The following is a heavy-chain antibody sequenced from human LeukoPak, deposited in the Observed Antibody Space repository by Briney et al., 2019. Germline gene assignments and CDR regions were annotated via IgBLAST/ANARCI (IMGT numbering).Heavy chain of an antibody. D-gene: IGHD1-7*01. J-gene: IGHJ4*02. CDR1: GFTFSSYW. CDR2: IKQDGSEK. V-gene: IGHV3-7*01. Sequence: GGSLRLSCAASGFTFSSYWMSWVRQAPGKGLEWVANIKQDGSEKYYVDSVKGRFTISGDNAKNSLYLQMNSLRAEDTAVYYCARDISELELDYWGQGTLVTVSS. CDR3: ARDISELELDY.